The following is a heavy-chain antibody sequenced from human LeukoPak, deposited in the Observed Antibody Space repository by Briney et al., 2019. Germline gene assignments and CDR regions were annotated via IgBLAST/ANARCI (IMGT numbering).Heavy chain of an antibody. CDR3: ARVHWGNYYLNAFDI. J-gene: IGHJ3*02. CDR2: TWYDGSNK. D-gene: IGHD3-10*01. CDR1: GSTFSSYG. V-gene: IGHV3-33*01. Sequence: GGSLRLSCAASGSTFSSYGMHWVRQAPGKGLEWVAVTWYDGSNKYYADSVKGRFTISRGNPKNTLYLQMNSLRVEDTAVYYCARVHWGNYYLNAFDIWGQGTMVTVSS.